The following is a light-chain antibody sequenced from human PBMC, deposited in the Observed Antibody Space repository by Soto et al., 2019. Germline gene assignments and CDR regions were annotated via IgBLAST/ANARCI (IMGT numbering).Light chain of an antibody. Sequence: DIQMTQSPSTLSAPVGYRLTITCRASQSISSWLAWYQQKPGKAPKLLIYDASSWESGVPSRFSGSGSGPDFTLTISSLQPEDFATYYCQQSYSRPPTFGQGTKVDIK. V-gene: IGKV1-39*01. CDR3: QQSYSRPPT. CDR2: DAS. J-gene: IGKJ1*01. CDR1: QSISSW.